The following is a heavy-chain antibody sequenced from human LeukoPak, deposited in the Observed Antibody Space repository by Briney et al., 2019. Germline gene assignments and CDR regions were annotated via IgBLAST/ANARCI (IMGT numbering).Heavy chain of an antibody. Sequence: SVKVSCEASGYTFTSYGISWVRQAPGQGLEWMGRIIPILGIANYAQKFQGRVTITADKSTSTAYMELSSLRSEDTAVYYCAREFNYYDSSGYSDDYWGQGTLVTVSS. D-gene: IGHD3-22*01. CDR1: GYTFTSYG. CDR2: IIPILGIA. J-gene: IGHJ4*02. CDR3: AREFNYYDSSGYSDDY. V-gene: IGHV1-69*04.